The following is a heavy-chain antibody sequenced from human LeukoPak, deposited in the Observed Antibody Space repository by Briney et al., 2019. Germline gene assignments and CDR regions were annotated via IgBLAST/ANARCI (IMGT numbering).Heavy chain of an antibody. J-gene: IGHJ3*02. D-gene: IGHD2-2*01. CDR1: GGSFSGYY. CDR2: INHSGST. V-gene: IGHV4-34*01. Sequence: KASETLSLTCAVYGGSFSGYYWSWIRQPPGKGLEWIGEINHSGSTNYNPSLKSRVTISVDTSKNQFSLKLSSVTAADTAVYYCAREGVPAANDAFDIWGQGTMVTVSS. CDR3: AREGVPAANDAFDI.